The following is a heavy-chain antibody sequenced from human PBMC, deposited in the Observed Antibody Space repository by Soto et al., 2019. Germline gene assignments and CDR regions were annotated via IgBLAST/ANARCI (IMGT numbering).Heavy chain of an antibody. CDR1: GYSFTSYW. D-gene: IGHD2-8*02. CDR3: ARHRVTGYYYYYGMDV. Sequence: PGESLKISCKGSGYSFTSYWIGWVRQMPGKGLEWMGIIYPGDSDTRYSPSFQGQVTISADKSISTAYLQWSSLKASDTAMYYCARHRVTGYYYYYGMDVWGQGTKVTVSS. CDR2: IYPGDSDT. V-gene: IGHV5-51*01. J-gene: IGHJ6*02.